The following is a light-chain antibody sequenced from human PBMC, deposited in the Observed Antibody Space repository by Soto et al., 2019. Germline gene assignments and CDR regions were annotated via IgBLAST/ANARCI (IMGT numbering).Light chain of an antibody. V-gene: IGKV2-28*01. J-gene: IGKJ1*01. CDR3: MQALQTPRT. Sequence: DIVMTQSPGSRPFTPWWPASMCFRPSGRLLDRNGYDYLDWYLQRPGQSPQLLIYLGSNRACGVPDRFSGSGSGTDFILKISRVEAEDVGVYYCMQALQTPRTFGQGTKVDI. CDR2: LGS. CDR1: GRLLDRNGYDY.